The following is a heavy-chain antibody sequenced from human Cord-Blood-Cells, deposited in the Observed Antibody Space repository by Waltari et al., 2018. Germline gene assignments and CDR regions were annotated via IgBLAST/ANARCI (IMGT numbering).Heavy chain of an antibody. D-gene: IGHD6-6*01. J-gene: IGHJ4*02. CDR3: ARGGAARPVDY. V-gene: IGHV4-38-2*02. CDR2: IYHSGST. Sequence: QVQLQESGPGLVKPSETLSLTCTVSGYSISSGYYWGWIRQPPGKGLEWIGSIYHSGSTYYNPSLKSRVTISVDTSKNQFSRKLSSVTAADTAVYYCARGGAARPVDYWGQGTLVTVSS. CDR1: GYSISSGYY.